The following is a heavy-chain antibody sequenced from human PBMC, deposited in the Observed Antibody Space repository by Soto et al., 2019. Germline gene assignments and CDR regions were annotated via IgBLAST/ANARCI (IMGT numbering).Heavy chain of an antibody. CDR2: ISGSGGST. Sequence: LRLSCAASGFTFSSYAMSWVRQAPGKGLEWVSAISGSGGSTYYADSVKGRFTISRDNSKNTLYLQMNSLRAEDTAVYYCAKGELVGYYYYYYGMDVWGQGTTVTVSS. CDR3: AKGELVGYYYYYYGMDV. J-gene: IGHJ6*02. D-gene: IGHD1-26*01. CDR1: GFTFSSYA. V-gene: IGHV3-23*01.